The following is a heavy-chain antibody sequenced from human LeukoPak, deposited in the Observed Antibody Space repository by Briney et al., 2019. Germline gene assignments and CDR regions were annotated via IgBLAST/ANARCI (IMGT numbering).Heavy chain of an antibody. V-gene: IGHV4-34*01. D-gene: IGHD2-2*01. CDR2: INHSGST. CDR3: ARGARPAAKVYYYYYMDV. J-gene: IGHJ6*03. Sequence: SETLSLTCAVYGGSFSGYYWSWIRQPPGKGLEWIGEINHSGSTNYNPSLKSRVTISVDTSKNQLSLKLSSVTAADTAVYYCARGARPAAKVYYYYYMDVWGKGTTVTVSS. CDR1: GGSFSGYY.